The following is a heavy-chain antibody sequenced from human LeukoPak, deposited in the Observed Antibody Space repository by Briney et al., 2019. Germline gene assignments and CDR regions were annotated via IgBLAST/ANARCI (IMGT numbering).Heavy chain of an antibody. CDR1: GDSISTYNYY. Sequence: SETLSLTCTVSGDSISTYNYYWGWIHQPPGKGLEWIGSMHYSGSIYYNPSLKSRVTISGDTSKNQLSLKLSSVTAADTAVYYCARRNYYGSGTYYPWGQGTLVTVSS. CDR2: MHYSGSI. D-gene: IGHD3-10*01. CDR3: ARRNYYGSGTYYP. J-gene: IGHJ5*02. V-gene: IGHV4-39*01.